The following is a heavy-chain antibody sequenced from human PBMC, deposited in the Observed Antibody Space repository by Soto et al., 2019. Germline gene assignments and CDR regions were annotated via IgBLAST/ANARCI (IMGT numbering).Heavy chain of an antibody. CDR2: ISSTTTTI. V-gene: IGHV3-48*02. D-gene: IGHD3-3*01. Sequence: GGSLRLSCAASTFTFSTYSMNWVRQAPGKGLEWIAYISSTTTTIYYADSVKGRFTISRDNAKNSLYLQMNSLRDEDTAMYYCARDRYEFWSGYISTDAFDMWGEGTMVTISS. J-gene: IGHJ3*02. CDR1: TFTFSTYS. CDR3: ARDRYEFWSGYISTDAFDM.